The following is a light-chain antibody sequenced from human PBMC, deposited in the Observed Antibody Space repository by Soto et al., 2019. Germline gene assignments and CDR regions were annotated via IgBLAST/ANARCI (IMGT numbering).Light chain of an antibody. J-gene: IGKJ4*01. Sequence: IVLTQSPGTLSLSPGERATPSCRASQSVGIYLAWYQQKPGQAPRLLIYGASSRATGIPDRFSGSGSGTDVTLTISRLEPEDSAVYYCQQYVSIPLTFGGGTKVDIK. CDR1: QSVGIY. CDR2: GAS. CDR3: QQYVSIPLT. V-gene: IGKV3-20*01.